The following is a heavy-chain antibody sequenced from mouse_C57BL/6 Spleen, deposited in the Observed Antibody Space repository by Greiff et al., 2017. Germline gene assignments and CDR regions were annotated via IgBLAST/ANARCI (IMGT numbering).Heavy chain of an antibody. V-gene: IGHV5-16*01. CDR3: ARETGTGMDY. CDR1: GFTFSDYY. CDR2: INYDGSST. D-gene: IGHD4-1*01. Sequence: EVKLVESEGGLVQPGSSMKLSCTASGFTFSDYYMAWVRQVPEKGLEWVANINYDGSSTYYLDSLKSRFIISRDNAENILYLQMSSLKSEDTATYYCARETGTGMDYWGQGTSVTVSS. J-gene: IGHJ4*01.